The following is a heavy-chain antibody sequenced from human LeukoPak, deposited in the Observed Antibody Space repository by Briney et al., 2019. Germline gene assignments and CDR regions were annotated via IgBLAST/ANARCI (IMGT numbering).Heavy chain of an antibody. D-gene: IGHD2-2*01. CDR1: GGSISSYY. CDR3: ARHRYCSSTSCYPGTYFDY. J-gene: IGHJ4*02. V-gene: IGHV4-59*08. CDR2: IYYSGST. Sequence: TSETLSLTCTVSGGSISSYYWSWIRQPPGKGLEWIGYIYYSGSTNYNPSLKSRVTISVDMSKNQFSLKLSSVTAADTALYYCARHRYCSSTSCYPGTYFDYWGQGSLVTVSS.